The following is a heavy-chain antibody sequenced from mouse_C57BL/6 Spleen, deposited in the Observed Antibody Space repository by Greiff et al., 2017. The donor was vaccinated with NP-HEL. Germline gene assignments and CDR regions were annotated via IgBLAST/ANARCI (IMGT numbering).Heavy chain of an antibody. J-gene: IGHJ2*01. CDR1: GYTFTDYN. Sequence: EVQLQQSGPELVKPGASVKMSCKASGYTFTDYNMHWVKQSHGKSLEWIGYINPNNGGTSYNQKFKGKATLTVNKSSSTAYMELRSLTSEDSAVYYCARSYYYGSRRSYFDYWGQGTTLTVSS. D-gene: IGHD1-1*01. V-gene: IGHV1-22*01. CDR3: ARSYYYGSRRSYFDY. CDR2: INPNNGGT.